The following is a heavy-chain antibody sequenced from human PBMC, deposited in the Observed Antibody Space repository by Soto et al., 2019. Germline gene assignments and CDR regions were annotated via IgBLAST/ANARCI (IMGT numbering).Heavy chain of an antibody. Sequence: QLQLQESGSGLVRPSQTLSLTCAVSGGSISSGGYSWNWIRQPPGKGLEWIGYIYHSGSTLYNPSLKSRVXXXVXXSKNQFSLNLSSVTAADTAVYYCARDQLEGNWFDPWGQGTLVTVSS. CDR2: IYHSGST. D-gene: IGHD1-1*01. V-gene: IGHV4-30-2*01. J-gene: IGHJ5*02. CDR3: ARDQLEGNWFDP. CDR1: GGSISSGGYS.